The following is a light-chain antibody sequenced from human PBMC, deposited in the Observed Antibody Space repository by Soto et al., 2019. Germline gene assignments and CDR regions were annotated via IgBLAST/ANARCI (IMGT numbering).Light chain of an antibody. CDR1: PDSNTF. J-gene: IGKJ3*01. CDR3: QQSDNLPDFT. Sequence: DIQVTQSPPSLSAYVGDRVTVTCQASPDSNTFLNWFQQRPGEAPKLLIYATSNLDPGVPSRFSGRQSGTDFILSISSLQPEDVGKYYCQQSDNLPDFTFGPGTKVNI. CDR2: ATS. V-gene: IGKV1-33*01.